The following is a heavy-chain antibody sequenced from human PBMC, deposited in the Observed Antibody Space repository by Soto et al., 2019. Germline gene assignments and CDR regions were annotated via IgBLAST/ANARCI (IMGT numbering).Heavy chain of an antibody. CDR2: ISSSSTYI. J-gene: IGHJ4*02. CDR1: GFTFSSNT. CDR3: ATAVAGGDY. D-gene: IGHD6-19*01. Sequence: EVQLVESGGGLVKPGGSPRLSCAASGFTFSSNTINWVRQAPGKGLEWVSSISSSSTYIYYADSVKGRFTISRDNAKNLLYLQMNSLRAEDTAVYYCATAVAGGDYWGQGTLVTVSS. V-gene: IGHV3-21*06.